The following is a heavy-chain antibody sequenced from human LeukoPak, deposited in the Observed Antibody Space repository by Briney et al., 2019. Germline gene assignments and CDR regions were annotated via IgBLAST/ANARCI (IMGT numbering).Heavy chain of an antibody. CDR2: IYPGDSDT. V-gene: IGHV5-51*01. D-gene: IGHD3-10*01. CDR1: GYSFISYW. CDR3: ARRVDLNYYGSGSYPTNWFDP. J-gene: IGHJ5*02. Sequence: GESLKISCKGSGYSFISYWVAWVRQMPGKGLEWMGIIYPGDSDTRYSPSFQGQVTISADKSISTAYLQWSSLKASDTAMYYCARRVDLNYYGSGSYPTNWFDPWGQGTLVTVSS.